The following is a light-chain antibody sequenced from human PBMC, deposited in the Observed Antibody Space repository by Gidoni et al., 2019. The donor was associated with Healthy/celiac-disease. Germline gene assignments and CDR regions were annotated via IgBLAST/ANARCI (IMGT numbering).Light chain of an antibody. CDR1: QSIISY. J-gene: IGKJ1*01. CDR2: AAS. Sequence: IQMSQSTSSLSASVGDRVTITCRASQSIISYLNWYQQKPGKAPKLLIYAASSVQSGFPSRFSGSGSGTDCTLTISNLQPEDLATYYGQQSYSTPWTFGQGTKVEIK. V-gene: IGKV1-39*01. CDR3: QQSYSTPWT.